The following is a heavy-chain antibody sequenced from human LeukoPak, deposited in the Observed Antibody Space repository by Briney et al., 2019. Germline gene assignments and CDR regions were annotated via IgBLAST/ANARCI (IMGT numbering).Heavy chain of an antibody. CDR3: AREILGWFDP. Sequence: PGGSLRLSCAASGFTFSSYSMNWVRQAPGKGLEWVSSISSSSSYIYYADSVKGRFTISRDNAKNSLYLQMNSLRAEGTAVYYCAREILGWFDPWGQGTLVTVSS. D-gene: IGHD1-26*01. CDR1: GFTFSSYS. J-gene: IGHJ5*02. V-gene: IGHV3-21*01. CDR2: ISSSSSYI.